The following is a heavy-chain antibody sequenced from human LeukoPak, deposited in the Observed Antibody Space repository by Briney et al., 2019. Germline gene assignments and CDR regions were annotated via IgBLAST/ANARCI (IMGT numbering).Heavy chain of an antibody. CDR3: AKDVKSDGVWDVDH. CDR1: GFNFRAYT. D-gene: IGHD4-17*01. CDR2: IYGSGEGQT. Sequence: GGSLRLSCAGYGFNFRAYTMNWVRQAPGQGLEWVSGIYGSGEGQTFYADSVRGRFTISRDDSRNLVFLHMDSLRVEDTALYYCAKDVKSDGVWDVDHWGQGTLVTVSS. J-gene: IGHJ4*02. V-gene: IGHV3-23*01.